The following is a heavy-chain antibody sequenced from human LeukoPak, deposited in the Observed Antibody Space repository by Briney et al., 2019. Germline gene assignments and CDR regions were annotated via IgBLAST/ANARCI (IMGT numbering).Heavy chain of an antibody. V-gene: IGHV3-30*02. Sequence: GSLRLSCAASGFTFSSYGMHWVRQAPGKGLEWVAFIRYDGSNKYYADSVKGRFTISRDNSKNTLHLQMNSLRAEDTAVYYCAILMTTVTHFDYWGQGTLVTVSS. CDR3: AILMTTVTHFDY. J-gene: IGHJ4*02. CDR1: GFTFSSYG. CDR2: IRYDGSNK. D-gene: IGHD4-17*01.